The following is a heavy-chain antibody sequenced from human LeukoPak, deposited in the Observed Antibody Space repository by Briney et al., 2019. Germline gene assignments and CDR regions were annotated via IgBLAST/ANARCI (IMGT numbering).Heavy chain of an antibody. CDR3: VRLVGGDIDY. CDR2: IYYSGST. V-gene: IGHV4-39*01. Sequence: SEILSLTCTVSGGSISSSSYYWGWIRQPPGKGLEWIGSIYYSGSTYYNPSLKSRVTISVDTSKNQFSLKLSSVTPEDTAVYFCVRLVGGDIDYWGQGTLVTVSS. D-gene: IGHD5-12*01. CDR1: GGSISSSSYY. J-gene: IGHJ4*02.